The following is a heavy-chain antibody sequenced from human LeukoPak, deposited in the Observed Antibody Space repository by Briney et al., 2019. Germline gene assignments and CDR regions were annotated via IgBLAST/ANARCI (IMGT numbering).Heavy chain of an antibody. CDR3: ARGGRGYSYGFHY. Sequence: PSETLSLTCAVYGGSFSGYCWSWIRQPPGKGLEWIGEINHSGSTNYNPSLKSRVTISVDTSKNQFSLKLSSVTAADTAVYYCARGGRGYSYGFHYWGQGTLVTVSS. V-gene: IGHV4-34*01. CDR2: INHSGST. D-gene: IGHD5-18*01. CDR1: GGSFSGYC. J-gene: IGHJ4*02.